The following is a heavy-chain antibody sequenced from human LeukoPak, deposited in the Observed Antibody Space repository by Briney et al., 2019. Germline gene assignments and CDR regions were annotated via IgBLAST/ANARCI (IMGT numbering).Heavy chain of an antibody. V-gene: IGHV3-48*01. CDR1: GFTFSSYS. Sequence: GGSLRPSCAASGFTFSSYSMNWVRQAPGKGLEGVSYITGSSSTIYYAASVKGRFTISRDNAKNSLYLQMNSLRAEHTAVYYCARDPDHGRGFDYWGQGTLVTASS. D-gene: IGHD4-17*01. CDR2: ITGSSSTI. J-gene: IGHJ4*02. CDR3: ARDPDHGRGFDY.